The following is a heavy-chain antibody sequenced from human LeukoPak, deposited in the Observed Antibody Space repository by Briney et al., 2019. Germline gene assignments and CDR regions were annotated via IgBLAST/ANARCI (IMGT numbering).Heavy chain of an antibody. CDR3: ARAGRDYGSGSYPNWFDP. V-gene: IGHV4-4*07. CDR2: IYTSGST. CDR1: GGSISSYY. Sequence: SETLSLTCTVSGGSISSYYWSWIRQPAGKGLEWIGRIYTSGSTNYNPSLKSRVTMSVDTSKNQFSLKLSSVTAADTAVYYCARAGRDYGSGSYPNWFDPWGQGTLVTVSS. D-gene: IGHD3-10*01. J-gene: IGHJ5*02.